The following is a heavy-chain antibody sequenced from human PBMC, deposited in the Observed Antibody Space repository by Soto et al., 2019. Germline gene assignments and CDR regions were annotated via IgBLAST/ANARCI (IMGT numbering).Heavy chain of an antibody. CDR3: ARDWAVGWPYYRLAV. CDR1: GNTFSSHA. Sequence: QVQLVESGGGVVQPGRSLRLSCAASGNTFSSHAMHWVRQAPGKGLEWVAVISYDGFNEYYADSVKGRVTMSRDNYKNQVYLQMNRLINVETAVYVCARDWAVGWPYYRLAVWGQGTMVTVSS. V-gene: IGHV3-30-3*01. CDR2: ISYDGFNE. D-gene: IGHD3-16*02. J-gene: IGHJ3*01.